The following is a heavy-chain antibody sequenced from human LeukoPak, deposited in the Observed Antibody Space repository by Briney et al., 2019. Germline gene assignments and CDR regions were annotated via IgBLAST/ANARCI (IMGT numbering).Heavy chain of an antibody. Sequence: GASVKVSCKASGGTFSSYAISWVRQAPGQGLEWMGRIIPIFGTANYAQKFQGRVTITTDESTSTAYMELSSLRSEDTAVYYCARDGDYNGAFDIWGQGTMVTVSS. V-gene: IGHV1-69*05. D-gene: IGHD4-11*01. CDR2: IIPIFGTA. J-gene: IGHJ3*02. CDR3: ARDGDYNGAFDI. CDR1: GGTFSSYA.